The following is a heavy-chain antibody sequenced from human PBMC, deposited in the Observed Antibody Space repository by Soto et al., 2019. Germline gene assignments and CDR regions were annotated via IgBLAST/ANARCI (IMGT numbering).Heavy chain of an antibody. D-gene: IGHD3-22*01. J-gene: IGHJ5*02. CDR1: GGTFSSYA. CDR2: IIPIFGTA. V-gene: IGHV1-69*13. CDR3: AREFGYYDSSGYWFDP. Sequence: SVKVSCKASGGTFSSYAISWVRQAPGQGLEWMGGIIPIFGTANYAQKFQGRVTITADESTSTAYMELSSLRSEDTAVYYCAREFGYYDSSGYWFDPWGQGTLVTVSS.